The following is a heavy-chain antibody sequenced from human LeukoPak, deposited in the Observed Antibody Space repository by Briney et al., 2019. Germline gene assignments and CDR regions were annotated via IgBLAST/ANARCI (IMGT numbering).Heavy chain of an antibody. CDR3: AEDMASGYYDSSGYYYGGDFDY. CDR1: GFTFSSSA. D-gene: IGHD3-22*01. Sequence: SLRLSCAASGFTFSSSAMHWVRQAPGKGLEWVSGISWNSGSIGYADSVKGRFTISRDNAKNSLYLQMNGLRAEDTALYYCAEDMASGYYDSSGYYYGGDFDYWGQGTLVTVSS. CDR2: ISWNSGSI. V-gene: IGHV3-9*01. J-gene: IGHJ4*02.